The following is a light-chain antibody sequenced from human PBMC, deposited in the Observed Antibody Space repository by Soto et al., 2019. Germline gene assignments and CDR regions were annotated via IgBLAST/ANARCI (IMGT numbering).Light chain of an antibody. V-gene: IGLV2-14*01. CDR1: SSDVGAYNY. CDR2: VVS. CDR3: SSYTSSDTPYV. Sequence: QSVLTQPASMSGSPGQSITISCTGTSSDVGAYNYVSWYQQHPDKAPKLMIYVVSNRPSGVSNRFSGFKSGNTASLTISGLQAEDEADYYCSSYTSSDTPYVFGTGTKVTVL. J-gene: IGLJ1*01.